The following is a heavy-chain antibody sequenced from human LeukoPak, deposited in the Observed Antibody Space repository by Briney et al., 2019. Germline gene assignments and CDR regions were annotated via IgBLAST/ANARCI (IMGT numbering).Heavy chain of an antibody. CDR1: GGTFSSYA. V-gene: IGHV1-46*01. J-gene: IGHJ4*02. Sequence: ASVKVSCKASGGTFSSYAISWVRQAPGQGLEWMGIINPSGGSTSYAQKFQGRVTMTRDTSTSTVYMELSSLRSEDTAVYYCARVVGATTSLYFDYWGQGTLVTVSS. CDR2: INPSGGST. D-gene: IGHD1-26*01. CDR3: ARVVGATTSLYFDY.